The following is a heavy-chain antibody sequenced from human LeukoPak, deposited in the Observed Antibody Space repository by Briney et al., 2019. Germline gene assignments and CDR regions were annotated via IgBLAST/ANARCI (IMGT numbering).Heavy chain of an antibody. CDR2: ISWNSGSI. Sequence: GGSLRLSCAASGFTFDDYAMHWVRQAPGKGLEWVSGISWNSGSIGYADSVKGRFTISRDSAKNSLYLQMNSLRAEDTASYYCAKAGPEGYGMDVWGQGTTVTVSS. CDR3: AKAGPEGYGMDV. CDR1: GFTFDDYA. J-gene: IGHJ6*02. V-gene: IGHV3-9*01. D-gene: IGHD2-8*02.